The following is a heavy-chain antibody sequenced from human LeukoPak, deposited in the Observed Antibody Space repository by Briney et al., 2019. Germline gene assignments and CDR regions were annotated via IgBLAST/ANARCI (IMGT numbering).Heavy chain of an antibody. J-gene: IGHJ4*02. CDR1: GFSFSSYG. Sequence: PGGSLRLSCAASGFSFSSYGIHWVRQTPGKGLEWVAFIRYDGSNKSYADSVKGRFTISRDNSKNTLYLQMNSLRAEDTAVYYCAKDGGFGSYSGTYFDSWGQGTLVTVSS. CDR3: AKDGGFGSYSGTYFDS. D-gene: IGHD1-26*01. CDR2: IRYDGSNK. V-gene: IGHV3-30*02.